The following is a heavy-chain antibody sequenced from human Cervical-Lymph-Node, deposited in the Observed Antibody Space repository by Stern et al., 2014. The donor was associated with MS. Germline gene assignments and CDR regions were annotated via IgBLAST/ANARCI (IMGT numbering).Heavy chain of an antibody. Sequence: EDQLVESGGGLVQPAGSLRLSCAASGFTFTSYAMSWVRQPPGKGLEWVSGISGRGGTADYADSVQGRFSISRDNSRNTLYLDLHSLRAEDAAVYYCARASGFFWSSYPIDHWGQGTLVTLSS. CDR2: ISGRGGTA. D-gene: IGHD3-3*01. CDR1: GFTFTSYA. V-gene: IGHV3-23*04. CDR3: ARASGFFWSSYPIDH. J-gene: IGHJ4*02.